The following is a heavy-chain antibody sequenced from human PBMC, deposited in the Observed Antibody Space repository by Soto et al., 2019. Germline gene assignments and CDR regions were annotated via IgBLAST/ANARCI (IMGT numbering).Heavy chain of an antibody. CDR3: SASSSVAAAGYFKF. CDR1: GDLFNNYA. CDR2: ISPLFSTT. J-gene: IGHJ4*02. Sequence: QVQLVQSGAEVKEPVSSVKVSCKATGDLFNNYAFNWVRQDPGQGLEWMGRISPLFSTTNYAQKFQGRVTIGADELTTIVYLEVSNLESEDTAMSYCSASSSVAAAGYFKFWGEGTLVTVS. V-gene: IGHV1-69*01. D-gene: IGHD6-13*01.